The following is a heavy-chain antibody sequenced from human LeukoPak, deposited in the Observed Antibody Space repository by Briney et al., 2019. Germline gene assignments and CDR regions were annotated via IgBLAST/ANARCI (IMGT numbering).Heavy chain of an antibody. CDR3: ARSSTGLYYFED. Sequence: GGALRLSSAASGVTFITYVICCVRPALGKGREWGTVICYDGSNKYYADSVKGRFTISRDNSKNTLYLQMNSLRAEDTAVYYCARSSTGLYYFEDWGQGTLVTVSS. CDR1: GVTFITYV. J-gene: IGHJ4*02. D-gene: IGHD1-1*01. V-gene: IGHV3-33*01. CDR2: ICYDGSNK.